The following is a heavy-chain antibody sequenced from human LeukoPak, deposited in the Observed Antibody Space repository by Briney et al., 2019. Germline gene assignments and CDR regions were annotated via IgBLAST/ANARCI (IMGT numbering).Heavy chain of an antibody. J-gene: IGHJ4*02. CDR2: ISSSSSYI. V-gene: IGHV3-21*01. Sequence: GGSLRLSCAASGFTFSSYSMNWVRQAPGKGLEWVSSISSSSSYIYYADSVKGRFTIPRDNAKNSLYLQMNSLRAEDTAVYYCANLPDPGIAVAGTDYWGQGTLVTVSS. CDR1: GFTFSSYS. CDR3: ANLPDPGIAVAGTDY. D-gene: IGHD6-19*01.